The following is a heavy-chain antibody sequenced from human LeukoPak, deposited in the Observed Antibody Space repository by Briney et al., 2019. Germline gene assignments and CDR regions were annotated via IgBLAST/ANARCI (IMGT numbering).Heavy chain of an antibody. CDR2: INPSGGST. Sequence: GASVKVSCKASGYTFTSYYMHWVRQAPGQGLEWMGIINPSGGSTSYAQKFQGRVTMTRDMSTSAVYMELSSLRSEDTAVYYCARADYDYVWGSYRCPDYWGQGTLVTVSS. CDR1: GYTFTSYY. D-gene: IGHD3-16*02. J-gene: IGHJ4*02. CDR3: ARADYDYVWGSYRCPDY. V-gene: IGHV1-46*01.